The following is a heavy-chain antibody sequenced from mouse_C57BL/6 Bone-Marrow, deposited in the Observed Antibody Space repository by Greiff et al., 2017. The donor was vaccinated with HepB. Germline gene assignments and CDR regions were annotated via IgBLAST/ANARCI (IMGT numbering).Heavy chain of an antibody. V-gene: IGHV5-4*01. D-gene: IGHD2-3*01. CDR2: ISDGGSYT. CDR3: ASYDGYYGY. CDR1: GFTFSSYA. J-gene: IGHJ2*01. Sequence: DVQLVESGGGLVKPGGSLKLSCAASGFTFSSYATSWVRQTPEKRLEWVATISDGGSYTYYPDNVKGRFTISRDNAKNNLYLQMSHLKSEDTAMYYCASYDGYYGYWGQGTTLTVSS.